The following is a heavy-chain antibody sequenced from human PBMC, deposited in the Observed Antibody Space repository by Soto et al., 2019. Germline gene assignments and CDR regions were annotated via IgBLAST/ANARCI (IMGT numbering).Heavy chain of an antibody. CDR1: GFTFSSYA. CDR3: ARSTFGGVIAPFDY. D-gene: IGHD3-16*02. J-gene: IGHJ4*02. Sequence: GGSLRLSCAASGFTFSSYAMSWVRQAPGKGLEWVSAISGSGGSTYYADSVKGRFTISRDNSKNTLYLQMNSLRAEDTAVYYCARSTFGGVIAPFDYWGQGTLVTVSS. V-gene: IGHV3-23*01. CDR2: ISGSGGST.